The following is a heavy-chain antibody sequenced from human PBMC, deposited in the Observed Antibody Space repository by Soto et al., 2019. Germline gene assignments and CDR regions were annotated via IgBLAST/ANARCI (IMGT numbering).Heavy chain of an antibody. CDR3: ATHMTTVGYGYVMDV. CDR2: IIPIFGKA. Sequence: QVQLVQSGAEVKKPGSSVTVSCKASGGTFSSYAISWVRQAPGQGLEWMGGIIPIFGKADYAQKFQGRVTITADESTSTAYMELSSLRSEDTAVYYCATHMTTVGYGYVMDVWGQGTTVTVSS. D-gene: IGHD4-4*01. J-gene: IGHJ6*02. CDR1: GGTFSSYA. V-gene: IGHV1-69*12.